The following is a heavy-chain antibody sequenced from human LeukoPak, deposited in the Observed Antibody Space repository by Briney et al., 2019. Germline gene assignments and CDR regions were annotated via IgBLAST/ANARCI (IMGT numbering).Heavy chain of an antibody. CDR1: GFTFSSYA. D-gene: IGHD5-12*01. J-gene: IGHJ4*02. CDR3: ANDPKYSGYDFSFDY. CDR2: ISGSGGST. Sequence: GGSLRLSCAASGFTFSSYAMGWVRQAPGKGLEWVSAISGSGGSTYYADSVKGRCTISRDNSKNTLYLQMNSLRAEDTAVYYCANDPKYSGYDFSFDYWGQGTLVTVSS. V-gene: IGHV3-23*01.